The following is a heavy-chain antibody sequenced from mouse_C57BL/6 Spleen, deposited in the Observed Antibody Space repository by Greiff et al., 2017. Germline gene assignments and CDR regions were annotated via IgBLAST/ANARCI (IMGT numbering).Heavy chain of an antibody. CDR1: GYTFTDYN. Sequence: VQLKESGPELVKPGASVKMSCKASGYTFTDYNMHWVKQSHGKSLEWIGYINPNNGGTSYNQKFKGKATLTVNKSSSTAYMELRSLTSEDAAVYYCARRGKGNAMDYWGQGTSVTVSA. CDR3: ARRGKGNAMDY. J-gene: IGHJ4*01. V-gene: IGHV1-22*01. CDR2: INPNNGGT.